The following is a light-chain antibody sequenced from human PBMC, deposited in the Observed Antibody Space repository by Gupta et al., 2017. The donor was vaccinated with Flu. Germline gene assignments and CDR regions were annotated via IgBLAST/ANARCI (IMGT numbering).Light chain of an antibody. CDR2: GAS. J-gene: IGKJ1*01. V-gene: IGKV3-15*01. Sequence: EIVMTQSPATLSVSPGERATLSCRASQSVSSNLDWYQQKPGQAPRLLIYGASTRANGIPARFSGSGSGTEFTLTSSSRQSEDFAVYYLQHYNTLRTFGQGTKVEIK. CDR1: QSVSSN. CDR3: QHYNTLRT.